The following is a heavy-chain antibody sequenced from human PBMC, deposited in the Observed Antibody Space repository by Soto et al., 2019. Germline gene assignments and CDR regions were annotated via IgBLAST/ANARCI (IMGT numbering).Heavy chain of an antibody. CDR1: GYAFTGYY. D-gene: IGHD6-13*01. CDR2: INPNSGGT. V-gene: IGHV1-2*04. Sequence: ASVKVSWEAAGYAFTGYYMHWVRQAPGQGLEWMGWINPNSGGTNYAQKFQGWVTMTRDTSISTAYMELSRLRSDDTAVYYCARGYSSSWYRSSDAFDIWGQGTMVTVSS. CDR3: ARGYSSSWYRSSDAFDI. J-gene: IGHJ3*02.